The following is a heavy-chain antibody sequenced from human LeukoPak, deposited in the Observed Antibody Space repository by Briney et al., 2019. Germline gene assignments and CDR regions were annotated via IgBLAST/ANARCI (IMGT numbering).Heavy chain of an antibody. CDR1: GYSINNYW. D-gene: IGHD2-15*01. Sequence: GGSLKISWKGSGYSINNYWIAWVRQIPGKGLEWMGIIYPADSDIRYSPSFQGQVTISADKSISTAYLQWNSLKASDTAMYYCARQEYCSGASRSTWFDPWGQGTLVTVSS. CDR2: IYPADSDI. CDR3: ARQEYCSGASRSTWFDP. J-gene: IGHJ5*02. V-gene: IGHV5-51*01.